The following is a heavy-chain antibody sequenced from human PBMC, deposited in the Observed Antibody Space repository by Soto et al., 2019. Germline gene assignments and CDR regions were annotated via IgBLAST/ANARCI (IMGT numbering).Heavy chain of an antibody. Sequence: ASVKVSCKASGYSFTSYSMHWVRQAPGQRLEWMGWINAGNGNTKYSKKFQGRVTITRDTSASTAYMELSSLRSEDTAVYYCARDSGGMDVWGQGTTVTVSS. CDR1: GYSFTSYS. V-gene: IGHV1-3*01. CDR3: ARDSGGMDV. J-gene: IGHJ6*02. CDR2: INAGNGNT.